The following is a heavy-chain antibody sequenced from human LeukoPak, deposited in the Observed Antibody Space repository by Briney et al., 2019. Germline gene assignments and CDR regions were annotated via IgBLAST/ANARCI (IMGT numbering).Heavy chain of an antibody. CDR2: IYYSGST. D-gene: IGHD6-6*01. V-gene: IGHV4-39*01. Sequence: SETLSLTCTVSGGSISSSSYYWGWIRQPPGKGLEWIGSIYYSGSTYYNPPLKSRVTISVDTSKNQCSLKLSSVTAADSAVYYCARVGIAAPLGCIDYWGQGTLVTVSS. CDR1: GGSISSSSYY. CDR3: ARVGIAAPLGCIDY. J-gene: IGHJ4*02.